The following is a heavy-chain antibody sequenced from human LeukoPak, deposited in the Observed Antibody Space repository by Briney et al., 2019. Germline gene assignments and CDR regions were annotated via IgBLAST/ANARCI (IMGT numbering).Heavy chain of an antibody. CDR3: ARYGVIDAAFDY. CDR1: GGSISSYY. J-gene: IGHJ4*02. V-gene: IGHV4-59*12. D-gene: IGHD3-16*02. Sequence: SETLSLTCTVSGGSISSYYWSWIRQPPGKGLEWIGYIYYSGSTNYNPSLKSRVTISVDTSKNQFSLKLSSVTAADTAVYYCARYGVIDAAFDYWGQGTLVTVSS. CDR2: IYYSGST.